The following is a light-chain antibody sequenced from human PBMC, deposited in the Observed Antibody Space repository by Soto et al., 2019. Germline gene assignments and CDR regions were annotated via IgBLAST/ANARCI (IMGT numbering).Light chain of an antibody. CDR1: SSDVGGYNY. J-gene: IGLJ1*01. CDR3: CSYAGSPRYV. CDR2: DVS. Sequence: QSVLTQPRSVSGSPGQSVTISCTGTSSDVGGYNYVSWYQQHPGKAPKVMIYDVSERPSGVPDRFSGSKSGNTASVTISGLQAEDEADYYCCSYAGSPRYVFGTGTKLTVL. V-gene: IGLV2-11*01.